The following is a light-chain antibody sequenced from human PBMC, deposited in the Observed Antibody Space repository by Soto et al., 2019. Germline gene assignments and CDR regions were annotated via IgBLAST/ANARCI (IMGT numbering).Light chain of an antibody. CDR3: QQSGSSPYT. Sequence: EIVLTQSPGTLSLSPGERATLSCRASQSVTSNYLAWYQQKPGQAPRLLIYGASTRATGIPDRFSGSGSGTDFTLTISRLEPEDVAVYYCQQSGSSPYTFGQGTNLEIK. J-gene: IGKJ2*01. CDR2: GAS. V-gene: IGKV3-20*01. CDR1: QSVTSNY.